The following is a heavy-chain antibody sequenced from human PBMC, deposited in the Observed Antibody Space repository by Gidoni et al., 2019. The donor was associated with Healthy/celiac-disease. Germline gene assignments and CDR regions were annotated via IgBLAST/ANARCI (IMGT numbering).Heavy chain of an antibody. CDR3: ARVEFSRDGYKHKSGHFDY. CDR1: GGSISSYY. Sequence: QVQLQESGPGLVKPSETLSLTCTVSGGSISSYYWSWIRQPPGKGLEWIGYIYYSGSTNYNPSLKSRVTISVDTSKNQFSLKLSSVTAADTAVYYCARVEFSRDGYKHKSGHFDYWGQGTLVTVSS. J-gene: IGHJ4*02. D-gene: IGHD5-12*01. V-gene: IGHV4-59*01. CDR2: IYYSGST.